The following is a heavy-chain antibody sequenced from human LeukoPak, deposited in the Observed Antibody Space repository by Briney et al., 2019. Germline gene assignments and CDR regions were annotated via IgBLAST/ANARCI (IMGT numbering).Heavy chain of an antibody. CDR1: GFTFGSYA. J-gene: IGHJ4*02. V-gene: IGHV3-23*01. Sequence: GGSLRLSCAASGFTFGSYAMSWVRQAPGKGLEWVSAITGSGVSTHYADSVKGRFTISRDNSKDSLYLQMNSLRAEDTAVYYCARAPGGSPSPIDYWGQGTLVTVSS. CDR3: ARAPGGSPSPIDY. CDR2: ITGSGVST. D-gene: IGHD3-16*01.